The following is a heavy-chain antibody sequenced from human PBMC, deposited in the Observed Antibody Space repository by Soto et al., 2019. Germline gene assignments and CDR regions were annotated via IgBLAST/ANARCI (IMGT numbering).Heavy chain of an antibody. CDR3: AKDRDVVVVAATYGMHV. D-gene: IGHD2-15*01. CDR2: FDPEDGET. CDR1: GYTLTELS. Sequence: ASVKVSCKVSGYTLTELSMHCVRQAPGKGLEWMGGFDPEDGETIYAQKFQGRVTMTEDTSTDTAYMELSSLRSEDTAVYYCAKDRDVVVVAATYGMHVWCQGTTVTVSS. V-gene: IGHV1-24*01. J-gene: IGHJ6*02.